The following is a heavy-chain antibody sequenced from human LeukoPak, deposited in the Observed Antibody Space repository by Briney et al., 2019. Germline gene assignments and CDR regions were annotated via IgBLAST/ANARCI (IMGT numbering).Heavy chain of an antibody. Sequence: SDTLSLTCALYGGSLSTYYWNWLRQPPGKGLEWVGEINHGGYTNYNASLKSRVTISVDTSNNQFALNVIAVTAANAAVYCCARRPDGFDYWGQGILVTVSS. J-gene: IGHJ4*02. CDR3: ARRPDGFDY. CDR1: GGSLSTYY. CDR2: INHGGYT. V-gene: IGHV4-34*01.